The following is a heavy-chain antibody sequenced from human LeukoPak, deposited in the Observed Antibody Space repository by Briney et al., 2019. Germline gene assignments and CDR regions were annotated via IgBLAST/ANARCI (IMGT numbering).Heavy chain of an antibody. CDR2: IDPDGIQT. J-gene: IGHJ4*02. V-gene: IGHV3-7*01. CDR3: ARGLATAAAY. CDR1: TFTFNKYW. Sequence: HPGGSLRLSCADSTFTFNKYWMSWVRQAPGKGLEWVANIDPDGIQTYYVASVKGRFTISRDNAKSSVYLQMNSLRAEDTALYYCARGLATAAAYWGQGTLVTVSS. D-gene: IGHD6-13*01.